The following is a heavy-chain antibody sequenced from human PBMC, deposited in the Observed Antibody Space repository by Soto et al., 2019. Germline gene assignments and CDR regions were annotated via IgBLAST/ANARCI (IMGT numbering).Heavy chain of an antibody. CDR2: INHSGST. CDR3: ARWLGYCSGGGCYKDSYGMDV. CDR1: GGSFSGYY. D-gene: IGHD2-15*01. J-gene: IGHJ6*02. V-gene: IGHV4-34*01. Sequence: QEQLQQWGAGLLKPSETLSLTCAVYGGSFSGYYWSWIRQPPGKGLEWIGEINHSGSTNYNPSLKSRVTISVDTSKHQFALKLSSVTAADTAVYYCARWLGYCSGGGCYKDSYGMDVWGQGTTVTVSS.